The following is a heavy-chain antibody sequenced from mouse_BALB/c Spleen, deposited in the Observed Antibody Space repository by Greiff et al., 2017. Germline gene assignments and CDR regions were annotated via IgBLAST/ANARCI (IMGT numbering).Heavy chain of an antibody. D-gene: IGHD1-1*01. CDR3: ARPRNSYGSYYFDY. CDR1: GFTFSSYT. Sequence: EVHLVESGGGLVQPGGSLKLSCAASGFTFSSYTMSWVRQTPEKRLEWVAYISNGGGSTYYPDTVKGRFTISRDNAKNTLYLQLSSLKSEDTAMYYCARPRNSYGSYYFDYWGQGTTLTVSS. V-gene: IGHV5-12-2*01. J-gene: IGHJ2*01. CDR2: ISNGGGST.